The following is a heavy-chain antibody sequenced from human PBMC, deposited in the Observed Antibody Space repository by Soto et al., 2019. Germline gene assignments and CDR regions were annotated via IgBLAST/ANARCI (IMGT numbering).Heavy chain of an antibody. J-gene: IGHJ5*01. V-gene: IGHV3-23*01. Sequence: GGSLRLSCAASDFTFSNYAMNWVRQAPGKGLEWVSAISASAATTYYADSVKGRFAVSRDNSKSTLYLQMTSLRPEDTAVYYCAKGGAYSTSSSDSWGHGTLVTVSS. D-gene: IGHD6-6*01. CDR2: ISASAATT. CDR1: DFTFSNYA. CDR3: AKGGAYSTSSSDS.